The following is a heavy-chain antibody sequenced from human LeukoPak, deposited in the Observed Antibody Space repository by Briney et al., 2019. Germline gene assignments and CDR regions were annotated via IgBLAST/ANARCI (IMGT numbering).Heavy chain of an antibody. CDR1: GFTFSSYG. V-gene: IGHV3-30*02. J-gene: IGHJ4*02. CDR2: IRYDGSNK. D-gene: IGHD2-2*01. Sequence: VGSLRLSCAASGFTFSSYGMHWVRQAPGKGLEWVAFIRYDGSNKYYADSVKGRFTISRDNSKNTLYLQMNSLRAEDTAVYYCAKDSMVYRGSTSCYPDYWGQGTLVTVSS. CDR3: AKDSMVYRGSTSCYPDY.